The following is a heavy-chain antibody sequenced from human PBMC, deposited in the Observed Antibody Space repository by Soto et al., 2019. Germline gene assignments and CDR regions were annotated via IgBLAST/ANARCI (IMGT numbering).Heavy chain of an antibody. D-gene: IGHD6-25*01. V-gene: IGHV3-43*01. CDR1: GFTFDDYT. J-gene: IGHJ6*02. CDR3: AKDIGPTAAYPYYYYYGMDV. CDR2: ISWDGGST. Sequence: PGGSLRLSCAASGFTFDDYTMHWVRQAPGKGLEWVSLISWDGGSTYYADSVKGRFTISRDNSKNSLYLQMNSLRTEDTALYYCAKDIGPTAAYPYYYYYGMDVWGQGTTVTVSS.